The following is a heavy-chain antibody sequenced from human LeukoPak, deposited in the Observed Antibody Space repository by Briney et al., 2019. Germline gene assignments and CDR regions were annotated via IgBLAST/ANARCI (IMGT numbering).Heavy chain of an antibody. CDR2: ISWNSGSI. CDR3: AKRGVVIRVILVGFHKEAQYFDS. D-gene: IGHD3-22*01. V-gene: IGHV3-9*01. J-gene: IGHJ4*02. Sequence: GRSLRLSCAASGFTFDDYAMHWVRQAPGKGLEWVSGISWNSGSIVYADSVKGRFTISRDNPKNTLYLQMNSLRAEDTAVYFCAKRGVVIRVILVGFHKEAQYFDSWGQGALVTVSS. CDR1: GFTFDDYA.